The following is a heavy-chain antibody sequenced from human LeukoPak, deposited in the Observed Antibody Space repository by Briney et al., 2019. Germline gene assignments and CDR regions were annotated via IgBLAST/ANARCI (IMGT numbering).Heavy chain of an antibody. CDR3: ARDGAVARISPTNWFDP. J-gene: IGHJ5*02. D-gene: IGHD6-19*01. Sequence: GGSLRLSCAASGFTFSDYYMSWIRQAPGKGLEWVSYISSSGSTIYYADSVKGRFTISRDNAKNSLYLQMNSLSAEDTAVYYCARDGAVARISPTNWFDPWGQGTLVTVSS. CDR1: GFTFSDYY. CDR2: ISSSGSTI. V-gene: IGHV3-11*01.